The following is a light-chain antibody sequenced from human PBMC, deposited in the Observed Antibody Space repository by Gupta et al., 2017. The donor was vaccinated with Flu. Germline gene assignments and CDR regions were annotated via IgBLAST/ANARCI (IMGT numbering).Light chain of an antibody. Sequence: TSSDVGGYNYVSWYQQHPGKAPKLMIYDVSKRPSGVPDRFSGSKSGNTASLTISGLQAEDEADYYCCSYAGSYRDVFGTGTKVTVL. CDR1: SSDVGGYNY. CDR2: DVS. CDR3: CSYAGSYRDV. J-gene: IGLJ1*01. V-gene: IGLV2-11*01.